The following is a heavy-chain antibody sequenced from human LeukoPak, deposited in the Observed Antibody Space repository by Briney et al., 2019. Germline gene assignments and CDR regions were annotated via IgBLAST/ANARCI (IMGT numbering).Heavy chain of an antibody. Sequence: PSETLSLTCAVYGGSFSGYYWSWIRQPPGKGLEWIGEINHSGSTNYNPSLKSRVTISVDTSKNQFSLKLSSVTAADTALYYCAGAQEGCSRASCYLEPWGQGTLVTVSS. CDR2: INHSGST. V-gene: IGHV4-34*01. J-gene: IGHJ5*02. CDR3: AGAQEGCSRASCYLEP. D-gene: IGHD2-2*01. CDR1: GGSFSGYY.